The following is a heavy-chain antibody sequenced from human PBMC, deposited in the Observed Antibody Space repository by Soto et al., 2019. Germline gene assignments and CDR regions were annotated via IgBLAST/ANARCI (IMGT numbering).Heavy chain of an antibody. CDR1: GYSFTSYW. J-gene: IGHJ6*03. CDR2: IDPSDSYT. CDR3: ARRVVVAATPGYYYYYMDV. Sequence: PGESLRISCKGSGYSFTSYWISWVRQMPGKGLEWMGRIDPSDSYTNYSPSFQGHVTISADKSISTAYLQWSSLKASDTAVYYCARRVVVAATPGYYYYYMDVWGKGTTVTVSS. D-gene: IGHD2-15*01. V-gene: IGHV5-10-1*01.